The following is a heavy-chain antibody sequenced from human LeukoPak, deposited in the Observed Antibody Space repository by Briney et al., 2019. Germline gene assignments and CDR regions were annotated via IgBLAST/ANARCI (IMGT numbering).Heavy chain of an antibody. Sequence: AGGSLRLSCAASGFTSSNNGMHWVRQAPGKGLEWVAFIRYDEINTYYADSVKGRFTISRDSSKNTLYLQMNSLRAEDTAVYYCARSRYCSSTSCYCDYWGQGTLVTVSS. D-gene: IGHD2-2*01. CDR1: GFTSSNNG. CDR2: IRYDEINT. V-gene: IGHV3-30*02. CDR3: ARSRYCSSTSCYCDY. J-gene: IGHJ4*02.